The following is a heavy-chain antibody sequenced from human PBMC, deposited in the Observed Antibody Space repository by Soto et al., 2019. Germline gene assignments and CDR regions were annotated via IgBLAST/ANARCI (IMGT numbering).Heavy chain of an antibody. V-gene: IGHV4-30-2*01. CDR3: ATGRVAAAGYNWFDP. CDR2: IYHSGST. CDR1: GGSISSGGYS. D-gene: IGHD6-13*01. Sequence: QLQLQESGSGLVKPSQTLSLTCAVSGGSISSGGYSWSWIRQPPGKGLEWIGYIYHSGSTYYNPSLKSRVTISVDRSKNQISLKLSSVTAADTAVYYCATGRVAAAGYNWFDPLGQGTLVTVSS. J-gene: IGHJ5*02.